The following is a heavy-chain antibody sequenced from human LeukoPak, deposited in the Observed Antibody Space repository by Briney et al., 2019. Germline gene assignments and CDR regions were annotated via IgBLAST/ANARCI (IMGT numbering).Heavy chain of an antibody. CDR2: INARGDT. Sequence: SETLSLTCAVYGWSFNDYYWNWVRQPPGKGLEWIGEINARGDTNYNPSLKSRVTISVDSSKNQFSLTLTSMIAADTAIYYCARGQVPAARGYNWFDPSGQGTLVTVSS. CDR1: GWSFNDYY. J-gene: IGHJ5*02. CDR3: ARGQVPAARGYNWFDP. V-gene: IGHV4-34*01. D-gene: IGHD2-2*01.